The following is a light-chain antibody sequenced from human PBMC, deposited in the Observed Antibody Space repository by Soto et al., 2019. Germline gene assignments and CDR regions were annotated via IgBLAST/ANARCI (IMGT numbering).Light chain of an antibody. CDR3: QRYGGPSWT. CDR1: QSVTSNY. Sequence: EIVLTQSPGTLSFPPGERATLSCRASQSVTSNYLAWYQQKPGQAPRLLIFGASSRATGIPDKFSGSGSGTDFTLTISRLEPDDFAVYYCQRYGGPSWTFGQGTRVEIK. V-gene: IGKV3-20*01. J-gene: IGKJ1*01. CDR2: GAS.